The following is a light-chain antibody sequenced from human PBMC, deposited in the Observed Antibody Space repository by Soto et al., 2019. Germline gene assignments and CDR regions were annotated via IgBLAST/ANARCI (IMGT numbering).Light chain of an antibody. J-gene: IGKJ2*01. CDR2: GAS. CDR1: QTLRRTY. Sequence: EIVLMQSPGTLSLSPGERAALSCRASQTLRRTYIAWYQQKPGQAPRVLIYGASKRATGIPDRFSGSGSGTDFSLTISRLEPEDFAVYYCHQYDNAPQTYGQGTKVDIK. CDR3: HQYDNAPQT. V-gene: IGKV3-20*01.